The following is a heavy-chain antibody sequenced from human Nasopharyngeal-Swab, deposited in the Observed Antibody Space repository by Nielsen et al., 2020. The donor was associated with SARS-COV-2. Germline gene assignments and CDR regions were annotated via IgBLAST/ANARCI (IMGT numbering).Heavy chain of an antibody. J-gene: IGHJ6*02. D-gene: IGHD1-7*01. Sequence: WIRQPPGKGLEWVAVIWYDGSNKYYADSVKGRFTISRDNSKNTLYLQMNSLRAEDTAVYYCTTDNIITGTTDGMDVWGQGTTVTVSS. V-gene: IGHV3-33*01. CDR3: TTDNIITGTTDGMDV. CDR2: IWYDGSNK.